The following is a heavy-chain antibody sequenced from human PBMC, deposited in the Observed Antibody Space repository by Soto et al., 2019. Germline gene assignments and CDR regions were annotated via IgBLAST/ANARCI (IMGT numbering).Heavy chain of an antibody. V-gene: IGHV1-69*02. J-gene: IGHJ5*02. CDR2: IIPILGIA. CDR1: GGTFSSYT. Sequence: QVQLVQSGAEVKKPGSSVKVSCKASGGTFSSYTISWVRQAPGQGLEWMGRIIPILGIANYAQKFQGRVPITADKSTSTAYMELSSLRSEDTAVYYCATADCSSTCCRRFSWFDPWGQGTLVTVSS. CDR3: ATADCSSTCCRRFSWFDP. D-gene: IGHD2-2*01.